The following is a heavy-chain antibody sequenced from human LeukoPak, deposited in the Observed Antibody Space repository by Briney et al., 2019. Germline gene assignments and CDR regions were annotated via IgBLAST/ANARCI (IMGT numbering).Heavy chain of an antibody. V-gene: IGHV4-39*07. CDR3: ARASDCSGGSCYSPGGYWFDP. D-gene: IGHD2-15*01. CDR2: FYYSGST. Sequence: SETLSLTCTVSGGSISSSSYYWGWIRQPPGKGLEWIGSFYYSGSTYYNPSLKSRVTISVDTSKNQFSLKLSAVTAADTAVYYCARASDCSGGSCYSPGGYWFDPWGQGTLVTVSS. J-gene: IGHJ5*02. CDR1: GGSISSSSYY.